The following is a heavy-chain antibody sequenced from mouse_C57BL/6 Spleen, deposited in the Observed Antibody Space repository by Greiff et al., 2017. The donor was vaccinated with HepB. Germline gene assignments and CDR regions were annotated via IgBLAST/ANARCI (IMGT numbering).Heavy chain of an antibody. CDR3: ARNYGSSSWYFDV. D-gene: IGHD1-1*01. V-gene: IGHV1-80*01. Sequence: VQLQESGAELVKPGASVKISCKASGYAFSSYWMNWVKQRPGKGLEWIGQIYPGDGDTNYNGKFKGKATLTADKSSSTAYMQLSSLTSEDSAVYFCARNYGSSSWYFDVWGTGTTVTVSS. CDR2: IYPGDGDT. J-gene: IGHJ1*03. CDR1: GYAFSSYW.